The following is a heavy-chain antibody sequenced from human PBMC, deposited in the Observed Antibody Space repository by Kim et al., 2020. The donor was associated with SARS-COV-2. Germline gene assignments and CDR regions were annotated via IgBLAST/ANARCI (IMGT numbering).Heavy chain of an antibody. J-gene: IGHJ6*02. CDR1: GYTLTELS. CDR3: ATASGYSSSWYWPYYYYGMHV. CDR2: FDPEDGET. Sequence: ASVKVSCKVSGYTLTELSMHWVRQAPGKGLEWMGGFDPEDGETIYAQKFQGRVTMTEDTSTDTAYMELSSLRSEDTAVYYRATASGYSSSWYWPYYYYGMHVWGQGTTVTVSS. D-gene: IGHD6-13*01. V-gene: IGHV1-24*01.